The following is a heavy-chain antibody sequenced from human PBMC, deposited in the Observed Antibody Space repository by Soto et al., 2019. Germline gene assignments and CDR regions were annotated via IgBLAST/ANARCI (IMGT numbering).Heavy chain of an antibody. Sequence: SETLSLTCTVSGGSISSSNYYWAWIRQPPGKGLEWIGNIYYTEGTYYNPSLKSRVTISVDTSKNQVSLKLFSVTAADTAVYYCMSAAKWELLFDYWGQGTLVTVSS. CDR2: IYYTEGT. D-gene: IGHD1-26*01. J-gene: IGHJ4*02. CDR1: GGSISSSNYY. V-gene: IGHV4-39*01. CDR3: MSAAKWELLFDY.